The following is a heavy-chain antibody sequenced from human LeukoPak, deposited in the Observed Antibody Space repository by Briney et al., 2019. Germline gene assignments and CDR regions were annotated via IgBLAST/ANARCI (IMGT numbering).Heavy chain of an antibody. J-gene: IGHJ4*02. D-gene: IGHD4-11*01. CDR2: ISTSSSYK. V-gene: IGHV3-21*01. CDR3: ARDLEDYNNYGEMAI. CDR1: GFTFSSYT. Sequence: GGSLRLSCAVSGFTFSSYTMNWVRQAPGKGLEGVSTISTSSSYKYYADSVKGRFTISRDNAKNSLYLQMNSLRAEDTAVYYCARDLEDYNNYGEMAIWGQGTLVTVAS.